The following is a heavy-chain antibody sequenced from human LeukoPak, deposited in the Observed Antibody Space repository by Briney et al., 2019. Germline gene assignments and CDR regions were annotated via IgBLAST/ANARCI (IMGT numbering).Heavy chain of an antibody. CDR2: ISSDGNIK. CDR3: SRESFEI. J-gene: IGHJ3*02. CDR1: GFTFNKFA. V-gene: IGHV3-30*09. Sequence: GGSLRLSCAASGFTFNKFAMYWVRQTPVKGLEWLAAISSDGNIKSCADSVMGRFAISRDNSKNTVYLQMDSLRPEDTALYFCSRESFEIWGQGTVVSVSS.